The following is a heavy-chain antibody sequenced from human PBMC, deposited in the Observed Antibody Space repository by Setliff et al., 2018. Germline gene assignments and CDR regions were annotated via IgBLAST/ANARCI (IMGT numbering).Heavy chain of an antibody. Sequence: KPSETLSLTCTVSAGSVGSGNFYWSWIRQTAGKGLEWIGLIQGSGNTNYNPSLQSRVTISIDTSKNQFSLKMTSVTAADTALYYCAGTPARGTTWLSPFDYWGQGTLVTVSS. CDR2: IQGSGNT. CDR3: AGTPARGTTWLSPFDY. V-gene: IGHV4-61*02. CDR1: AGSVGSGNFY. D-gene: IGHD5-12*01. J-gene: IGHJ4*02.